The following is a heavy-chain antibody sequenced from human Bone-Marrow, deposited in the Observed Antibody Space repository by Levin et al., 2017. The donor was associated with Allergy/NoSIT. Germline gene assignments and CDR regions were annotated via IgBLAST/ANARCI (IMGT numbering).Heavy chain of an antibody. CDR2: FNPNSADT. Sequence: ASVKVSCKASGYSFGDYEINWVRQATGQGLEWMGWFNPNSADTRYAQKFQGRVTMTGDSSTDTAYMELSGLRSADTAVYFCAREDYSSTTDSFDFWGQGTRVTVSS. CDR1: GYSFGDYE. D-gene: IGHD6-19*01. CDR3: AREDYSSTTDSFDF. V-gene: IGHV1-8*01. J-gene: IGHJ4*02.